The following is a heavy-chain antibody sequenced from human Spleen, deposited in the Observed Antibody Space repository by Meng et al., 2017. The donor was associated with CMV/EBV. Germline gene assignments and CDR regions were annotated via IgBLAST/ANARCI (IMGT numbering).Heavy chain of an antibody. CDR3: ARGGSRGIVVVPAAHPTYYYGMDV. CDR2: SSAGNGNE. D-gene: IGHD2-2*01. CDR1: GNSFTKYA. Sequence: ASVKVSCKASGNSFTKYAMHWVRQAPGQRLEWMGWSSAGNGNEMYSQNFQGGVTIARDTSTSTVYMELSSLTSDDTAVYYCARGGSRGIVVVPAAHPTYYYGMDVWGQGTTVTVSS. V-gene: IGHV1-3*01. J-gene: IGHJ6*02.